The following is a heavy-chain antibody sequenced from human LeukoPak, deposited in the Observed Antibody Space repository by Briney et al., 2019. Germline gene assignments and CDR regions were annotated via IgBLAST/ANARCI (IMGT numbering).Heavy chain of an antibody. J-gene: IGHJ4*02. Sequence: GAAVKVSCKASGYTFTSYDINWVRQATGQGLEWMGWMNPNSGNTGYAQKFQGRVTMTRNTSISTAYMELSSLRSGDTAVYYCARGSRVSTIFRTYWGQGTLVTVSS. D-gene: IGHD3-9*01. CDR3: ARGSRVSTIFRTY. V-gene: IGHV1-8*01. CDR2: MNPNSGNT. CDR1: GYTFTSYD.